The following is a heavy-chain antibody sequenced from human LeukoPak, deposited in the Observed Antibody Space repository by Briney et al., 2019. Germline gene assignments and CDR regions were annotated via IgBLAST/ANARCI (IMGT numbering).Heavy chain of an antibody. CDR3: AKDLIAVARGGFDY. D-gene: IGHD6-19*01. V-gene: IGHV3-30*18. CDR1: GFTFSSYG. J-gene: IGHJ4*02. Sequence: GGSLRLSCAASGFTFSSYGMHWVRQAPGKGLEWVAVISYDGSNEYYADSVKGRFTISRDNSKNTMYLQMNSLRAEDTAVYYCAKDLIAVARGGFDYWGQGTLVTVSS. CDR2: ISYDGSNE.